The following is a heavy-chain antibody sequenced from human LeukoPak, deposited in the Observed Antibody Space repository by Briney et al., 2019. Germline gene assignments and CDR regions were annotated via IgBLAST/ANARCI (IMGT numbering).Heavy chain of an antibody. V-gene: IGHV4-30-2*01. CDR1: GGSISSGGYS. CDR2: IYHSGST. Sequence: TLSLTCAVSGGSISSGGYSWSWIRQPPGKGPEWIGYIYHSGSTYYNPSLKSRVTISVDRPKNQFSLKLSSVTAADTAVHYCARAAGTAYDYWGQGTLVTVSS. CDR3: ARAAGTAYDY. J-gene: IGHJ4*02.